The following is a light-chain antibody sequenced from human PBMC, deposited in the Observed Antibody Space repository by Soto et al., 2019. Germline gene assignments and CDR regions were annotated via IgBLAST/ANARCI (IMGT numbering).Light chain of an antibody. CDR3: SSTAGNNNLV. CDR2: EVS. CDR1: NSDVGGHNY. Sequence: QSALTQSPSASGSPGQSVTISCTGSNSDVGGHNYVSWYQHHPGKAPKLIIYEVSKRPSGVPDRFSGSKSGNTASLTVSGLQAEDEAVYYCSSTAGNNNLVFGGGTQLTVL. J-gene: IGLJ3*02. V-gene: IGLV2-8*01.